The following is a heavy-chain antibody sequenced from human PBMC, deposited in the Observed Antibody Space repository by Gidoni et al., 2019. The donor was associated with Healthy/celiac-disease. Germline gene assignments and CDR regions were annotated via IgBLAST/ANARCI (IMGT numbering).Heavy chain of an antibody. CDR1: GFTFSSYA. Sequence: EVPLLESGGGLVQPGGSLRLSCAASGFTFSSYAMSWVRQAPGKWLEWVSASSGSGGSTYYADSVKGRFTSYRDNSKNTLYLQMNSLRAEDTAVYYCAKTHPPSYSSSWLTYYFDYWGQGTLVTVSS. CDR2: SSGSGGST. V-gene: IGHV3-23*01. CDR3: AKTHPPSYSSSWLTYYFDY. D-gene: IGHD6-13*01. J-gene: IGHJ4*02.